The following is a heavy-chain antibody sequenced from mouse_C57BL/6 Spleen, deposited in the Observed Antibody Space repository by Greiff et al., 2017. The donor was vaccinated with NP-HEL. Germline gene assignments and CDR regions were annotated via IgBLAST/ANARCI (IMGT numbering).Heavy chain of an antibody. CDR3: AKYDYDWYFDV. D-gene: IGHD2-4*01. J-gene: IGHJ1*03. CDR1: GYTFTSYW. Sequence: QVQLQPPGAELVKPGASVKLSCTASGYTFTSYWMHWVKQRPGQGLEWIGMIHPNSGSTNYNEKFKSKATLTVDKSSSTAYMQLSSLTSEDSAVYYCAKYDYDWYFDVWGTGTTVTVSS. CDR2: IHPNSGST. V-gene: IGHV1-64*01.